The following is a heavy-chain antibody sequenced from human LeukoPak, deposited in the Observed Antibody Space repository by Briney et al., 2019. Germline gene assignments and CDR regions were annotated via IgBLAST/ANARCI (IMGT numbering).Heavy chain of an antibody. CDR1: GFTFSGYG. Sequence: GGSLRLSCAASGFTFSGYGMHWVRQAPGKGLEWVAVIPYDGSNKYYADSVKGRFTISRDNSKNTLYLQMNSLRAEDTAVYYCAKDGEMATINYWGQGTLVTVSS. CDR3: AKDGEMATINY. V-gene: IGHV3-30*18. J-gene: IGHJ4*02. CDR2: IPYDGSNK. D-gene: IGHD5-24*01.